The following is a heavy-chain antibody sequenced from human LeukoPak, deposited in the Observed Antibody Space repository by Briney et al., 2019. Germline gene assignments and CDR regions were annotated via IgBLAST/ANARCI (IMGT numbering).Heavy chain of an antibody. CDR3: AKRRGLELTYYYHMDV. CDR2: ISSSSSTI. CDR1: GFTFSSYE. V-gene: IGHV3-48*03. D-gene: IGHD1-7*01. Sequence: GGSLRLSCAASGFTFSSYEMNWVRQAPGKGLEWVSYISSSSSTIYYADSVKGRFTISRDNAKNSLYLQMNSLRADDTAVYYCAKRRGLELTYYYHMDVWGKGTTVTVSS. J-gene: IGHJ6*03.